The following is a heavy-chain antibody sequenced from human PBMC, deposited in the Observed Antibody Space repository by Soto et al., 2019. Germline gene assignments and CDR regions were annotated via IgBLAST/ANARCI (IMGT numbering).Heavy chain of an antibody. CDR1: GGSFSGYY. CDR3: ARDRDWAFDY. D-gene: IGHD2-21*02. Sequence: PSEPLSLTCAVYGGSFSGYYWSWIRQPPGKGLEWIGEINHSGSTNYNPSLKSRVTISVDTSKNQFSLKLSSVTAADTAVYYCARDRDWAFDYWGLGTLVTVSS. J-gene: IGHJ4*02. CDR2: INHSGST. V-gene: IGHV4-34*01.